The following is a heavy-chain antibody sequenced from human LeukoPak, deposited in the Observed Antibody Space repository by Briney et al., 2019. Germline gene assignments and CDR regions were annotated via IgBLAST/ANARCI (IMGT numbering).Heavy chain of an antibody. Sequence: PGGSLRLSCAASGFTFSSYAMSWVRQAPGKGLEWVSAISGSGGSTYYADSVKGRFTISRDNSKNTLYLRMNSLRAEDTAVYYCATPPAPVVPAAIWSLPFDYWGQGTLVTVSS. J-gene: IGHJ4*02. CDR3: ATPPAPVVPAAIWSLPFDY. CDR1: GFTFSSYA. D-gene: IGHD2-2*01. V-gene: IGHV3-23*01. CDR2: ISGSGGST.